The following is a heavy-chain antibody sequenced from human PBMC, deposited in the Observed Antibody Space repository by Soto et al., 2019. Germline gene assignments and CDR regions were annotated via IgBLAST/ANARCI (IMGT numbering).Heavy chain of an antibody. Sequence: SETLSLTCTVSGGSTSSDNYWSWIRQPPGKGLEWIGHIYYSGNTDYNPSLKSRLAISIDTSKNQFSLKLSSVTAADTAVYFCAREGGESSDGLYYFDSWGKGSLVTVS. CDR3: AREGGESSDGLYYFDS. CDR1: GGSTSSDNY. D-gene: IGHD3-16*01. CDR2: IYYSGNT. V-gene: IGHV4-30-4*01. J-gene: IGHJ4*02.